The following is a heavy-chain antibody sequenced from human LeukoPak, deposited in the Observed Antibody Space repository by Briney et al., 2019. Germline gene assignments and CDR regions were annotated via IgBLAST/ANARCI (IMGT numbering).Heavy chain of an antibody. Sequence: SETLSLTCTVSGGSISSYYWSWIRQPPGKGLEWIGYIFDSGTTNYNPSLKSRVTISVDTSKSQFSLRLTSLTAADTAVYYCARHRSGSSWFAPWGQGTLVTVSS. CDR1: GGSISSYY. CDR3: ARHRSGSSWFAP. J-gene: IGHJ5*02. D-gene: IGHD6-19*01. CDR2: IFDSGTT. V-gene: IGHV4-59*08.